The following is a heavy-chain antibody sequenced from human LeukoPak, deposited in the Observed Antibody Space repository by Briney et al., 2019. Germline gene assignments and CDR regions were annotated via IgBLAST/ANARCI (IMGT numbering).Heavy chain of an antibody. V-gene: IGHV4-59*01. CDR2: ISYSGST. Sequence: SETLSLTCIVSGDSISSYYWSWIRQPPGKGLEWIGYISYSGSTNYNPSLKSRVTISVDTSKNQFSLNLTSVTAADTAMYYCARWSLHSSGWYFDYWGQGTLVTVCS. CDR3: ARWSLHSSGWYFDY. D-gene: IGHD6-19*01. CDR1: GDSISSYY. J-gene: IGHJ4*02.